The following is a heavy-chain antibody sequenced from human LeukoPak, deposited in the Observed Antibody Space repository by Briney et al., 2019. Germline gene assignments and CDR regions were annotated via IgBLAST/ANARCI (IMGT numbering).Heavy chain of an antibody. D-gene: IGHD5-18*01. Sequence: GGSLRLSCAVSGFTFNNYAMSWVRQAPGKGLEWVSAISGSGDSTFYADSVKGRFTISRDNAKNSLYLQMNSLRAEDTAVYYCARGYSYVPDYWGQGTLVTVSS. CDR1: GFTFNNYA. CDR3: ARGYSYVPDY. V-gene: IGHV3-23*01. CDR2: ISGSGDST. J-gene: IGHJ4*02.